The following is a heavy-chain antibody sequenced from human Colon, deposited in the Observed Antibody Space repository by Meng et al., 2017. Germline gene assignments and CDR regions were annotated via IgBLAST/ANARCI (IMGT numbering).Heavy chain of an antibody. D-gene: IGHD3-22*01. CDR1: GGSVSSGSYY. Sequence: QWQLQDSGPGLVRPSETLSLTCPASGGSVSSGSYYWSWIRQPPGKGLEWIGYIYYSGSTNYNPSLKSRVTISVDTSKNQFSLKLSSVTAADTAVYYCARGASDYDFDYWGQGTLVTVSS. V-gene: IGHV4-61*01. CDR3: ARGASDYDFDY. J-gene: IGHJ4*02. CDR2: IYYSGST.